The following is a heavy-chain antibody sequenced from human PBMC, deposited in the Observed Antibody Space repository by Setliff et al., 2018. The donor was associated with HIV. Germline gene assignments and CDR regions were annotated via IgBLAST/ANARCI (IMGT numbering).Heavy chain of an antibody. CDR3: ARGATLLPGYSDRWEYFYMDV. Sequence: SETLSLTCTVSGGSISSNNYFWGWIRQPPEKGLEWIGSIYYSGSTYYNPSLKSRVTISVDRSKNQFSLKLNSVTAADTAVYYCARGATLLPGYSDRWEYFYMDVWGKGTTVTVSS. CDR1: GGSISSNNYF. V-gene: IGHV4-39*07. CDR2: IYYSGST. J-gene: IGHJ6*03. D-gene: IGHD5-12*01.